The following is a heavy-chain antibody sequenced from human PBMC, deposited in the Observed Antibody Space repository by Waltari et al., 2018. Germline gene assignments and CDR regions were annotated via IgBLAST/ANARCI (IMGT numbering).Heavy chain of an antibody. J-gene: IGHJ5*02. V-gene: IGHV1-8*02. CDR2: VNPDSGAT. D-gene: IGHD3-3*01. Sequence: QVQLVQSGAEVLKPGASVKVSCQASGYTFINYEITWVRQAAGQGFEWMGWVNPDSGATAYAQKFQGRITMTWDTSISTAYMELSNLRSDDTAVLYCARGRDVFANFDYNWFDPWGQGTLVTVSS. CDR1: GYTFINYE. CDR3: ARGRDVFANFDYNWFDP.